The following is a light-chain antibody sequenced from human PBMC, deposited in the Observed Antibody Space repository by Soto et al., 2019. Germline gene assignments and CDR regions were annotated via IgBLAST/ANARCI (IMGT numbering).Light chain of an antibody. J-gene: IGLJ3*02. CDR2: DVS. CDR1: SSDVGGYNY. CDR3: SSYTSSNTSNWV. Sequence: QSALTQPASVSGSPGQSITISCTGTSSDVGGYNYVSWYQQHPGKAPKLMIYDVSNRPSGVSNRFSGSKSGNTASLTISGLQAEDDADYYGSSYTSSNTSNWVFGGGTKLTVL. V-gene: IGLV2-14*01.